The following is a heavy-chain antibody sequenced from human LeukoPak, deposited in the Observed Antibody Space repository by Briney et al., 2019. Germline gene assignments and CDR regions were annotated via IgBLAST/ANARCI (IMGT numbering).Heavy chain of an antibody. CDR2: ISGNGADT. V-gene: IGHV3-23*01. CDR3: ANDLARYSGNDLGY. CDR1: GFTFSNYA. D-gene: IGHD5-12*01. J-gene: IGHJ4*02. Sequence: TGGSLRLSCAASGFTFSNYAMSWVRQAPGKGLEWVSLISGNGADTFYADSVKGRFTISRDNSKNTLFLQMNSLRDEDTAVYYCANDLARYSGNDLGYWGQGTLVTVSA.